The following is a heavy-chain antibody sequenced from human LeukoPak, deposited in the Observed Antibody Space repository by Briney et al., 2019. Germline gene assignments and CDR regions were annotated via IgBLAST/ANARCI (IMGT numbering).Heavy chain of an antibody. J-gene: IGHJ4*02. CDR3: ARGFLGSSGYLTFDY. Sequence: GGSLRLSCAASGFTFRSYAMHWVRQAPGKGLEYVSAISSNGGSTYYANSVKGRFTISRDNSKNTLYLQMGSLRAEDMAVYYCARGFLGSSGYLTFDYWGQGTLVTVSS. D-gene: IGHD3-22*01. V-gene: IGHV3-64*01. CDR1: GFTFRSYA. CDR2: ISSNGGST.